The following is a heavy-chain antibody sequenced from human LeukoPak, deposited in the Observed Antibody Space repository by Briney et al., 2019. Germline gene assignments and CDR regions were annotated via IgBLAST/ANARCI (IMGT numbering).Heavy chain of an antibody. D-gene: IGHD3-3*01. J-gene: IGHJ4*02. CDR2: IIPIFGTA. CDR1: GGTFSSYA. CDR3: ASDRTYYDFWSGYPYFDY. Sequence: GASVKVSCKASGGTFSSYAISWVRQAPGQGLEWMGGIIPIFGTANYAQKFQGRVTITADESTSTAYMELSSLRSDDTAVYYCASDRTYYDFWSGYPYFDYWGQGTLVTVSS. V-gene: IGHV1-69*01.